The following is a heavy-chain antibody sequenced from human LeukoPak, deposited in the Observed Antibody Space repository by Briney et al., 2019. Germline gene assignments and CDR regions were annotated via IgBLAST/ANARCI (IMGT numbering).Heavy chain of an antibody. CDR3: ARDPYGGDPDY. CDR2: IYPSRST. D-gene: IGHD4-23*01. J-gene: IGHJ4*02. CDR1: GGSMRNYY. Sequence: SETPSLTCTVSGGSMRNYYWSWIRQPAGKGLEWIGRIYPSRSTNYNPSLKSRVTMSIDTSKKQFSLWLSSVTAADTAVYYCARDPYGGDPDYWGQGTLVTVSS. V-gene: IGHV4-4*07.